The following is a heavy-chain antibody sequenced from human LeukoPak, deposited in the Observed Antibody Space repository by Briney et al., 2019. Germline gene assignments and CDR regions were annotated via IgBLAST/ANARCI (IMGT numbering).Heavy chain of an antibody. CDR2: IIRIFGTA. CDR1: RYTITSYG. Sequence: SVRVSCKASRYTITSYGLSTGRQSPGQGVKWMGGIIRIFGTANYAQKFQCRVTITADESTRTAYMEQSSLRSEDTAVYYCARGGLVRGVPFDYWGQGTLVTVSS. D-gene: IGHD3-10*01. J-gene: IGHJ4*02. V-gene: IGHV1-69*13. CDR3: ARGGLVRGVPFDY.